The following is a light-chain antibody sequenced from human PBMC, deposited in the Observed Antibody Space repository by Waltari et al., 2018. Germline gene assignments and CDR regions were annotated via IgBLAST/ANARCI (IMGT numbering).Light chain of an antibody. J-gene: IGLJ2*01. CDR1: SSDVGVYNY. CDR2: DVS. CDR3: SSYTSSSTPVV. Sequence: QSALTQPASVSGSPGQSITISCTGTSSDVGVYNYVSWYQQHPGKAPKLMIYDVSNRPSGVSNRFACSKSGSTASLTISGLQAEDEADYYCSSYTSSSTPVVFGGGTKLTVL. V-gene: IGLV2-14*01.